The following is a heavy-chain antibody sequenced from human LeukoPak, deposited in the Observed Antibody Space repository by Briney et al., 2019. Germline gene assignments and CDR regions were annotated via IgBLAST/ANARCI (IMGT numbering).Heavy chain of an antibody. V-gene: IGHV3-21*04. Sequence: PGGSLRLSCAASGFTFSSYSMSWVRQAPGKGLEWVSSISSSSSYIYYADSVKGRFTISRDNAKNSLYLQMNSLRTEDTALYYCAKDMGDSSGYFDYWGQGTLVAVSS. CDR1: GFTFSSYS. CDR2: ISSSSSYI. CDR3: AKDMGDSSGYFDY. D-gene: IGHD3-22*01. J-gene: IGHJ4*02.